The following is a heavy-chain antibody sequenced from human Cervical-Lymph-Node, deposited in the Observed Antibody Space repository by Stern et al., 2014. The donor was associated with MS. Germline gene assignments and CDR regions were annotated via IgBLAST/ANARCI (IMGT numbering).Heavy chain of an antibody. Sequence: VQLVESGPGLVKPSETLSLTCTVSGGSISSSSYYWGWIRQPPGKGLEWIGSIYYSGSTYYNPSLKSRVTISVDTSKTHFSRKLSSVTAADTAVYYCARHPPYSSSPNWFDPWGQGTLVTVSS. CDR2: IYYSGST. J-gene: IGHJ5*02. CDR3: ARHPPYSSSPNWFDP. V-gene: IGHV4-39*01. CDR1: GGSISSSSYY. D-gene: IGHD6-6*01.